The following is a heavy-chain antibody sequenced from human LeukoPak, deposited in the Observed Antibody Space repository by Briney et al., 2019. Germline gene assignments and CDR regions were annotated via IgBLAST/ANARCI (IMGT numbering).Heavy chain of an antibody. Sequence: GESLMISCKGSGYSFTSYWIGWVRQMPGKGLEWMGIIYPGDSDTRYSPSFQGQVTISADKSISTAYLQWSSLKASDTAMYYCARFRYSSGWNNWFDPWGQGTLVTVSS. CDR2: IYPGDSDT. CDR1: GYSFTSYW. J-gene: IGHJ5*02. D-gene: IGHD6-19*01. V-gene: IGHV5-51*01. CDR3: ARFRYSSGWNNWFDP.